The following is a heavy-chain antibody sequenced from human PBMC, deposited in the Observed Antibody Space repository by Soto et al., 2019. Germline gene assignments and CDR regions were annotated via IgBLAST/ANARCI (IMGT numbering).Heavy chain of an antibody. CDR2: IHYSGGT. Sequence: QVQLQESGPGLVKPSETLSLTCAVSGGSIRGYSWSWIRQPPGKGLEWIGNIHYSGGTNYNPSHKGRVTISLDTSKIQSSLQLRSVTAADTAIYYCARRTNYGTAWYPDCWGQGTLVTVSS. D-gene: IGHD6-19*01. CDR1: GGSIRGYS. J-gene: IGHJ4*02. CDR3: ARRTNYGTAWYPDC. V-gene: IGHV4-59*08.